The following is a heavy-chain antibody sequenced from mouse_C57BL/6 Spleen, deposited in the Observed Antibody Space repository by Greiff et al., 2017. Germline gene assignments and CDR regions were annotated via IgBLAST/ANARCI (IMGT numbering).Heavy chain of an antibody. V-gene: IGHV1-7*01. Sequence: VQLQQSGAELAKPGASVKLSCKASGYTFTSYWMHWVKQRPGQGLEWIGYINPSSGYTKYNQKFKDKATLTEDKSSSTAYMQLSSLTYEDSAVYYCANDGSSSGFAYWGKGTLVTVSA. CDR3: ANDGSSSGFAY. J-gene: IGHJ3*01. CDR2: INPSSGYT. D-gene: IGHD1-1*01. CDR1: GYTFTSYW.